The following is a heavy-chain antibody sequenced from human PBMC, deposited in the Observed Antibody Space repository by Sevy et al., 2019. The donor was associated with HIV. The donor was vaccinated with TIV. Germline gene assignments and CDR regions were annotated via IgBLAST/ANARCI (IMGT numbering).Heavy chain of an antibody. J-gene: IGHJ4*02. V-gene: IGHV1-2*06. Sequence: AAVKVSCKASGYSFTDYYIHWVRQAPGQGLDRMGRINPKSRGTTYTQKFQGRVTMTRDTSITTVYMELSRLTSDDSAVYYCVRGVFMAAQGHLEYWGQGTLVIVSS. D-gene: IGHD6-6*01. CDR1: GYSFTDYY. CDR3: VRGVFMAAQGHLEY. CDR2: INPKSRGT.